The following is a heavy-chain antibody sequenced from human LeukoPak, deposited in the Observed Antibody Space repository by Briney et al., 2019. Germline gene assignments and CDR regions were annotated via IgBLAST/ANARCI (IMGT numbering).Heavy chain of an antibody. CDR2: ITNSGSAI. CDR3: ARRLLPAPGYFDY. V-gene: IGHV3-48*03. Sequence: PGGSLRLSCAASGFTFSSYEMNWVRQAPGKGLEWVSYITNSGSAIYYTDSVKGRFTISRDNAKNSLYLQMNSLRAEDTAVYYCARRLLPAPGYFDYWGQGTLVTVSS. D-gene: IGHD5-12*01. CDR1: GFTFSSYE. J-gene: IGHJ4*02.